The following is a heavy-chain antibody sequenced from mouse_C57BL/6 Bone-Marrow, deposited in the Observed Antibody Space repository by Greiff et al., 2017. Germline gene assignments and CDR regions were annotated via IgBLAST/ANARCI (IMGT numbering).Heavy chain of an antibody. CDR3: AGGDYDDAMDY. CDR1: GFNIKDYY. J-gene: IGHJ4*01. Sequence: EVQLQQSGAELVKPGASVKLSCTASGFNIKDYYMHWVKQRTEQGLEWIGRIDPEDGETKYAPKFQGTATITADTSSITAYLQLRSLTDEDTADYYWAGGDYDDAMDYWGQGTSVTVSS. V-gene: IGHV14-2*01. CDR2: IDPEDGET. D-gene: IGHD2-4*01.